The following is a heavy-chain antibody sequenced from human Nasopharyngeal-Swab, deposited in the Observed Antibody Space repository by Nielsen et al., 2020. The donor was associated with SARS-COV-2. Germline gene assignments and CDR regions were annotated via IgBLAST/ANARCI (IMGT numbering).Heavy chain of an antibody. Sequence: WVRQAPGRGLEWMGGFIPIFGTANYAQKFQGRVTITADKSTSTAYMELSSLRSEDTAVYYWARSGDSNYRRTPYYYYYMDVWGKGTTVTVSS. V-gene: IGHV1-69*06. D-gene: IGHD6-13*01. J-gene: IGHJ6*03. CDR3: ARSGDSNYRRTPYYYYYMDV. CDR2: FIPIFGTA.